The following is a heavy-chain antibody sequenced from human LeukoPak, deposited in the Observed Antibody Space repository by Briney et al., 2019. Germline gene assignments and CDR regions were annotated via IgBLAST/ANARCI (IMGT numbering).Heavy chain of an antibody. CDR2: XSYDGSNK. D-gene: IGHD4-17*01. CDR3: AKDLNPRFDYGDGGEY. J-gene: IGHJ4*02. Sequence: VXSYDGSNKYYADSVKGRFTISRDNSKNTLYLQMNSLRAEDTAVYYCAKDLNPRFDYGDGGEYWGQGTLVTVSS. V-gene: IGHV3-30*18.